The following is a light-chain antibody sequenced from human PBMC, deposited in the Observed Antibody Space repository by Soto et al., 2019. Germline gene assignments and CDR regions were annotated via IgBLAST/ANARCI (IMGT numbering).Light chain of an antibody. Sequence: QSALTQPASVSGSPGQSITISCTGTSSDVGGYNYVSWYQQHPGKAPKLMIYDVSNRPSEVSNRFYGSKSGNTASLTISGLQAEDEADYYCSSCTSSSTPYVFGTGTKVTVL. CDR1: SSDVGGYNY. V-gene: IGLV2-14*01. J-gene: IGLJ1*01. CDR2: DVS. CDR3: SSCTSSSTPYV.